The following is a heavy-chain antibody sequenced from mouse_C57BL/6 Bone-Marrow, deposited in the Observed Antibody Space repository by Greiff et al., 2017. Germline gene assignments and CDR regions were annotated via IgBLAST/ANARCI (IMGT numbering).Heavy chain of an antibody. CDR1: GYTFTDYY. J-gene: IGHJ4*01. D-gene: IGHD1-1*01. CDR2: INPNNGGT. V-gene: IGHV1-26*01. Sequence: EVQLQQSGPELVKPGASVKISCKASGYTFTDYYMNWVKQSHGKSLEWIGDINPNNGGTSYNQKFKSKATLTVDKSSSTAYMELRSLTSEDSAVYYCARYLLRSYAMDYWGQGTSVTVSS. CDR3: ARYLLRSYAMDY.